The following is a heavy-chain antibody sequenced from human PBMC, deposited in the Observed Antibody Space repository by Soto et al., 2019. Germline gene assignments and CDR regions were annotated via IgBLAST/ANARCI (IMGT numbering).Heavy chain of an antibody. D-gene: IGHD3-3*01. V-gene: IGHV3-23*01. Sequence: GGSLRLSCAASGFTFSSYAMSWVRQAPGKGLEWVSAISGSGGSTYYADSVKGRFTISRDNSKNTLYLQMNSLRAEDTAVYYCVTAPAQNYDFWSGYYYWGQGTLVTVSS. CDR2: ISGSGGST. J-gene: IGHJ4*02. CDR1: GFTFSSYA. CDR3: VTAPAQNYDFWSGYYY.